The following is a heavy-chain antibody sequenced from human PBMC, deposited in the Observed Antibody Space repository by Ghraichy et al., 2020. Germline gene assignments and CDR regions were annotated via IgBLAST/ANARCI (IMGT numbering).Heavy chain of an antibody. D-gene: IGHD3-22*01. V-gene: IGHV3-23*01. CDR3: AKDGGRKTYYYDSSGSDAFDI. Sequence: GGSLRLSCAASGFTFSSYAMSWVRQAPGKGLEWVSAISGSGGSTYYADSVKGRFTISRDNSKNTLYLQMNSLRAEDTAVYYCAKDGGRKTYYYDSSGSDAFDIWGQGTMVTVSS. CDR2: ISGSGGST. CDR1: GFTFSSYA. J-gene: IGHJ3*02.